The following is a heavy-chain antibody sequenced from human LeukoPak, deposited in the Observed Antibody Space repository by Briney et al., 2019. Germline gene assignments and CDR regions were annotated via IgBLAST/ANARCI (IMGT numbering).Heavy chain of an antibody. D-gene: IGHD3-10*01. J-gene: IGHJ4*02. CDR1: GGSISSGSYY. CDR2: IYYSGST. Sequence: PSQTLSLTCTVSGGSISSGSYYWSWIRQPAGKGLEWIGSIYYSGSTYYNPSLKSRVTISVDTSKNQFSLKLSSVTAADTAVYYCARHPYYYGSGSYFKLYYFDYWGQGTLVTVSS. CDR3: ARHPYYYGSGSYFKLYYFDY. V-gene: IGHV4-39*01.